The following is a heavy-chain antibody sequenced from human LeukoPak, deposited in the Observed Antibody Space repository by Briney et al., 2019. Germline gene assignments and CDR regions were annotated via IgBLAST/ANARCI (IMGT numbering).Heavy chain of an antibody. CDR3: ARLSQETYYYDSSGYLIDY. Sequence: SVTVSCKASRYTYSSYVISWVRQAPGHGLEGMGWISDYNGNTHYAQKLQGRVTMTTDTSTSTAYKELRSLRSDDTAVYYCARLSQETYYYDSSGYLIDYWGQGTLVTVSS. J-gene: IGHJ4*02. V-gene: IGHV1-18*01. CDR2: ISDYNGNT. D-gene: IGHD3-22*01. CDR1: RYTYSSYV.